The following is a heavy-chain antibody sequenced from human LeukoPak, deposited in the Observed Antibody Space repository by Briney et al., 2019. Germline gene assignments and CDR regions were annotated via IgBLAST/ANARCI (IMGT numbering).Heavy chain of an antibody. V-gene: IGHV4-61*05. J-gene: IGHJ4*02. CDR3: ACGYYYGSGRTD. CDR2: IYYSGST. D-gene: IGHD3-10*01. CDR1: GGSISGSISSYY. Sequence: SETLSLTCTVSGGSISGSISSYYWNWIRQPPGKGLEWIGYIYYSGSTNYNPSLKSRVTISVDTSKNQFSLKLSSVTAADTAVYYCACGYYYGSGRTDWGQGTLVTVSS.